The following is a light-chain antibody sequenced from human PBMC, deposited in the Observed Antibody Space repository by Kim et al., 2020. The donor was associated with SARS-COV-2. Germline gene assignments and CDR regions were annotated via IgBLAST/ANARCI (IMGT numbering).Light chain of an antibody. V-gene: IGKV3-15*01. CDR3: QQYYSWPLLS. Sequence: EIVMTQSPATLSVSPGERATLSCRASQSVGTLVAWYQQRPGQAPRVVVYDTSTRDTGVPARFSGSGSGTDFTLTISTLQSEDFAIYYCQQYYSWPLLSFGGGTKVDIK. J-gene: IGKJ4*01. CDR2: DTS. CDR1: QSVGTL.